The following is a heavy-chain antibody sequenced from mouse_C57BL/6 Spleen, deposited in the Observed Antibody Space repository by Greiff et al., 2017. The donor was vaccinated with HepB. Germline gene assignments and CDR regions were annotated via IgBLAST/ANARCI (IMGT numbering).Heavy chain of an antibody. J-gene: IGHJ4*01. CDR1: GYTFTSYW. CDR3: ARSAYFDAMDY. Sequence: QVHVKQPGAELVKPGASVKLSCKASGYTFTSYWMHWVKQRPGQGLEWIGMIHPNSGSTNYNEKFKSKATLTVDKSSSTAYMQLSSLTSEDSAVYYCARSAYFDAMDYWGQGTSVTVSS. D-gene: IGHD2-10*01. CDR2: IHPNSGST. V-gene: IGHV1-64*01.